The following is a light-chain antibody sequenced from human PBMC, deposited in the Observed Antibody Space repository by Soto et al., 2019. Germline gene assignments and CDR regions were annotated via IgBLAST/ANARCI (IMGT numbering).Light chain of an antibody. V-gene: IGLV1-47*01. J-gene: IGLJ2*01. Sequence: QSVLTQSPSASGTPGQRVTVSCSGSSSNIGTNYVYWYQQLPGTAPKILIYNTDKRPSGVPDRFSGSKSGTSASLAISGLRSDDEEDYYCSAWYDSLSGPVFGGGTKLTVL. CDR1: SSNIGTNY. CDR2: NTD. CDR3: SAWYDSLSGPV.